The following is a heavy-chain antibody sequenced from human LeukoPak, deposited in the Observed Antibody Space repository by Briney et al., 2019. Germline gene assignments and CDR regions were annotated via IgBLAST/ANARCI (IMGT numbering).Heavy chain of an antibody. CDR2: INHGGST. CDR1: GGSFSGYY. D-gene: IGHD2-15*01. J-gene: IGHJ4*02. CDR3: ARYCEY. V-gene: IGHV4-34*01. Sequence: PSETLSLTCAVYGGSFSGYYWSWIRQPPGKGLEWIGEINHGGSTNYNPSLKSRVTISVDTSKNQFSLKLSSVTAADTAVYYCARYCEYWGQGTLVTVSS.